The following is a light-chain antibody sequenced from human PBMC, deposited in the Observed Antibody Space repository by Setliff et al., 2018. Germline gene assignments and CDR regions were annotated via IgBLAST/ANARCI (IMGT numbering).Light chain of an antibody. V-gene: IGLV2-14*03. J-gene: IGLJ1*01. Sequence: QSVLTQPASISGSLGQSITIPCTGTSSDIGGDNYVSWYQQLPGKAPQLIIYDASSRPSGVSHRFSGSKSGYTASLTISGLQAGDEADYYCSSYTRSSTYVFGGGTKVTVL. CDR2: DAS. CDR3: SSYTRSSTYV. CDR1: SSDIGGDNY.